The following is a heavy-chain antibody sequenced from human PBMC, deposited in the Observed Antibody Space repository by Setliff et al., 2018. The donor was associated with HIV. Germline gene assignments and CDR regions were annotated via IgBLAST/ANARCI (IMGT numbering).Heavy chain of an antibody. J-gene: IGHJ6*03. CDR3: ARARRDSYDRGRRNHYYIDV. CDR1: GYTFTSYD. CDR2: TNPNSGNT. Sequence: ASVKVSCKASGYTFTSYDINWVRRATGQGLEWMGWTNPNSGNTGYAQKFQGRVTMTRDASISTAYMELNTLKFEDTAVYYCARARRDSYDRGRRNHYYIDVWGKGTTVTVSS. D-gene: IGHD3-22*01. V-gene: IGHV1-8*02.